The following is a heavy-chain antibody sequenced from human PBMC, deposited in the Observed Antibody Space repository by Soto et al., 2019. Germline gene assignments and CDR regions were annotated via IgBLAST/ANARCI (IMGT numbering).Heavy chain of an antibody. CDR1: GGSIRGSY. D-gene: IGHD6-19*01. Sequence: ETLSLTCSVSGGSIRGSYCSWIRQPPEKGLEWIASISYTGSATHNPSLKSRVSVSVDTTENQCSLKLTSVTAADTATYYCATGGGWLQNSNLRGLYFDYWGQGALVTVSS. J-gene: IGHJ4*02. V-gene: IGHV4-59*01. CDR3: ATGGGWLQNSNLRGLYFDY. CDR2: ISYTGSA.